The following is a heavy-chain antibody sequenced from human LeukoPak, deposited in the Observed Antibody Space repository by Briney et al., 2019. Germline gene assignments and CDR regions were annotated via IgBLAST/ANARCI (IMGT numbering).Heavy chain of an antibody. CDR3: AKEPLYYDSSGYYPEY. CDR1: GFSFSSYA. D-gene: IGHD3-22*01. J-gene: IGHJ4*02. V-gene: IGHV3-30*02. CDR2: IRYDGSDK. Sequence: PGGSLRLSCAASGFSFSSYAMHWVRQAPGKGLEWVAFIRYDGSDKYYADSVKGRFTISRDNSKNTLYLQMNSLTTEDTAVYYCAKEPLYYDSSGYYPEYWGQGTLVTVSS.